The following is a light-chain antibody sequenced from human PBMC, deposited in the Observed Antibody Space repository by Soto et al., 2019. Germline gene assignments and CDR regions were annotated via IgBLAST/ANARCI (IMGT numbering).Light chain of an antibody. CDR3: QQSYSTPWYT. J-gene: IGKJ2*01. V-gene: IGKV1-39*01. CDR2: AAS. CDR1: QSISSY. Sequence: DILMTQSPSSLSASVGDRVTITCRASQSISSYLNWYQQKPGKAPKLLIYAASSLQSGVPSMFRGSAPCTDFTLTISRLQPEDFATYYCQQSYSTPWYTFGQGTKLEIK.